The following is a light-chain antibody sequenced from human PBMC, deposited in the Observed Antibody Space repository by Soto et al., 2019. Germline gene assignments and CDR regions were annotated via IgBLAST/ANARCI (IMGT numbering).Light chain of an antibody. CDR1: QTFTSGF. J-gene: IGKJ1*01. V-gene: IGKV3-20*01. CDR2: GAS. CDR3: QQYDSSPRT. Sequence: EIVLTQSPGTLSLSPGERATLSCRASQTFTSGFLAWYQQNPGQAPRLLIYGASSRATGIPDRFSGSGSGTEFTLTISRLEPEDFAVYYCQQYDSSPRTFGQGTKVEIK.